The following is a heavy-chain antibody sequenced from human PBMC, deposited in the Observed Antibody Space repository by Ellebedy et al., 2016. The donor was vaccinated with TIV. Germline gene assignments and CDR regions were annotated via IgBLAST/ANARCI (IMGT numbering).Heavy chain of an antibody. J-gene: IGHJ4*02. CDR2: IFPLDSDT. D-gene: IGHD5-12*01. CDR3: ARSLAGYGYIDS. V-gene: IGHV5-51*01. Sequence: KVSCKASGYTFATYWIGWLRQTPGKGLEWMGIIFPLDSDTRYSPPFQGQVTISADRTLNTAYLQWGSLRASDTAMYYCARSLAGYGYIDSWGQGTLVNVSS. CDR1: GYTFATYW.